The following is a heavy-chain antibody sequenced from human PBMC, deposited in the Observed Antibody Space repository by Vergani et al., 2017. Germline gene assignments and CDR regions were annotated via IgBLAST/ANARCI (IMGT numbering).Heavy chain of an antibody. D-gene: IGHD6-19*01. J-gene: IGHJ6*03. CDR2: MNPNSGNT. Sequence: QVQLVQSGAEVKKPGASVKVSCKASGYTFTSYGISWVRQATGQGLEWMGWMNPNSGNTGYAQKFQGRVTMTRNTSISTAYMELSSLRSEDTAVYYCARYAEAGYYYYYYYMDVWGKGTTVTVSS. CDR1: GYTFTSYG. V-gene: IGHV1-8*02. CDR3: ARYAEAGYYYYYYYMDV.